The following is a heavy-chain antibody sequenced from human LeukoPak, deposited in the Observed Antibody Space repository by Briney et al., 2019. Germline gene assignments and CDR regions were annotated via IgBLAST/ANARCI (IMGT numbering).Heavy chain of an antibody. CDR3: ARDGSGSYYKGDFDY. Sequence: PGRSLRLSCAASGFTFSSYAMHWVRQAPGEGLEWVAVISYDGSNKYYADSVKGRFTISRDNSKNTLYLQMNSLRAEDTAVYYCARDGSGSYYKGDFDYWGQGTLVTVSS. D-gene: IGHD3-10*01. V-gene: IGHV3-30-3*01. CDR2: ISYDGSNK. CDR1: GFTFSSYA. J-gene: IGHJ4*02.